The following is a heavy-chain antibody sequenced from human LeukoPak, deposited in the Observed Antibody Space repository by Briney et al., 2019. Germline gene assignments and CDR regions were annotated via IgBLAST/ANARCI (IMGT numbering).Heavy chain of an antibody. Sequence: GGSLRLSCAASGFTFSSYAMHWVRQAPGKGLEWVAVVSYDGSYQYNTDSVKGRFTFSRDNSKSTVDLQMNSLRPEDTAVYYCARIWNRAYYFDYWGQGTLVTVSS. V-gene: IGHV3-30-3*01. CDR3: ARIWNRAYYFDY. J-gene: IGHJ4*02. CDR1: GFTFSSYA. CDR2: VSYDGSYQ. D-gene: IGHD1-1*01.